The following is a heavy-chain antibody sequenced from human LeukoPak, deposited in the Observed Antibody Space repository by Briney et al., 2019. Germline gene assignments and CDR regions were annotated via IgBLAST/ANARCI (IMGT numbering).Heavy chain of an antibody. CDR1: GFTFSSYG. J-gene: IGHJ4*02. CDR3: ARDSGFGYSSSWYYFDY. V-gene: IGHV3-33*01. D-gene: IGHD6-13*01. CDR2: IWYDGSNK. Sequence: GGSLRLSCAASGFTFSSYGMHWVRQAPGKGLEWVAVIWYDGSNKYYADSVKGRFTISRDNSKNTLYLQMNSLRAEDTAVYYCARDSGFGYSSSWYYFDYWGQGTLVTVSS.